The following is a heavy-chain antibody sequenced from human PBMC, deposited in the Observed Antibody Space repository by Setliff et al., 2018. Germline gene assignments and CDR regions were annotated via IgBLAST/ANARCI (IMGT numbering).Heavy chain of an antibody. J-gene: IGHJ6*02. D-gene: IGHD1-26*01. CDR2: IYHSGST. CDR1: GDSISSSNW. CDR3: ARSSYSGSYLNV. Sequence: SLTCAVSGDSISSSNWWNWVRQPPGKGLEWIGEIYHSGSTKYNPSLKSRVTISVDKSKNQFSLKLSSVTAADTAVYYCARSSYSGSYLNVWGQGTTVTVSS. V-gene: IGHV4-4*02.